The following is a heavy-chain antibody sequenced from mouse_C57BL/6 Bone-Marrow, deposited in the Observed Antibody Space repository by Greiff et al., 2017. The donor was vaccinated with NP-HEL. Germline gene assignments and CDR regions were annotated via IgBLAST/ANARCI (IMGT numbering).Heavy chain of an antibody. CDR2: ISNLAYSI. V-gene: IGHV5-15*01. Sequence: EVQVVESGGGLVQPGGSLKLSCAASGFTFSDYGMAWVRQAPRKGPEWVAFISNLAYSIYYADTVKGRFTLSRENAKNTRYLEMSSLRSEDTAMYYCARRGRYYYGSSYSWYFDVWGTGTTVTVSS. CDR3: ARRGRYYYGSSYSWYFDV. CDR1: GFTFSDYG. D-gene: IGHD1-1*01. J-gene: IGHJ1*03.